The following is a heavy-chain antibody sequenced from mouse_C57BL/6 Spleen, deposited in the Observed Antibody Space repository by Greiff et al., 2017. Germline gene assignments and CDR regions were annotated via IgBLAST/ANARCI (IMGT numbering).Heavy chain of an antibody. CDR1: GFTFSSYA. V-gene: IGHV5-4*01. CDR3: AREGGLRLLYYAMDY. J-gene: IGHJ4*01. CDR2: ISDGGSYT. Sequence: EVMLVESGGGLVKPGGSLKLSCAASGFTFSSYAMSWVRQTPEKRLEWVATISDGGSYTYYPDNVKGRFTISRDNAKNNLYLQMSHLKSEDTAMYYCAREGGLRLLYYAMDYWGQGTSVTVSS. D-gene: IGHD3-2*02.